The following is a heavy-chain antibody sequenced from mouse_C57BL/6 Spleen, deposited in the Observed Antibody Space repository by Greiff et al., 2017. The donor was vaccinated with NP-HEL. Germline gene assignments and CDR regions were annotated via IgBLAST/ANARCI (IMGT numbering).Heavy chain of an antibody. CDR2: IDPSDSYT. J-gene: IGHJ2*01. CDR1: GYTFTSYW. CDR3: ARTSTIGYYFDY. Sequence: QVQLQQPGAELVRPGTSVKLSCKASGYTFTSYWMHWVKQRPGQGLEWIGVIDPSDSYTNYNQKFKGKATLTVDTSSSTAYMQLSSLTSEDSAVYYCARTSTIGYYFDYWGQGTTLTVSS. D-gene: IGHD2-14*01. V-gene: IGHV1-59*01.